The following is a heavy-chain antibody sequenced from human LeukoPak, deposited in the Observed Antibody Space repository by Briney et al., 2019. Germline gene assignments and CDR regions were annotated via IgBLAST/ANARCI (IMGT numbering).Heavy chain of an antibody. J-gene: IGHJ5*02. CDR2: ISAYNGNT. CDR3: ARGQLANNWFDP. Sequence: ASVKVSCKASGGAFSSYAISWVRQAPGQGLEWMGWISAYNGNTNYAQKLQGRVTMTTDTSTSTAYMELRSLRSDDTAVYYCARGQLANNWFDPWGQGTLVTVSS. V-gene: IGHV1-18*01. CDR1: GGAFSSYA. D-gene: IGHD6-13*01.